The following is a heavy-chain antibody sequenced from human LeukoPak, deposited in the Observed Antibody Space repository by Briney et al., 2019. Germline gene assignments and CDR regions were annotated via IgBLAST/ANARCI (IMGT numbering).Heavy chain of an antibody. CDR2: ISSSSSYI. V-gene: IGHV3-21*01. D-gene: IGHD2-15*01. Sequence: PGGSLRLSCAASGFTFSIYSINWVRQAPGKGLEWVSSISSSSSYIYYADSVKGRFTISRDNAKNSLYLQMNSLRAEDTAVHYCARAALVVVAAGAFDIWGQGAMVTVSS. CDR1: GFTFSIYS. CDR3: ARAALVVVAAGAFDI. J-gene: IGHJ3*02.